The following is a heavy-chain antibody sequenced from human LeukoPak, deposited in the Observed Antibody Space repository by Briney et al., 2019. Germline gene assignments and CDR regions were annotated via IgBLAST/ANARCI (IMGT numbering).Heavy chain of an antibody. V-gene: IGHV3-23*01. CDR2: ISENGGTT. CDR3: ASSGTRAYYYMDV. Sequence: GGSLRLSCAASGFTFSTYVMSWVRQAPGKGLEWVSGISENGGTTYYADSVRGRFTISRDNSKNTLYLQMNSLRDEDTAVYYCASSGTRAYYYMDVWGKGTTVTISS. D-gene: IGHD1-1*01. CDR1: GFTFSTYV. J-gene: IGHJ6*03.